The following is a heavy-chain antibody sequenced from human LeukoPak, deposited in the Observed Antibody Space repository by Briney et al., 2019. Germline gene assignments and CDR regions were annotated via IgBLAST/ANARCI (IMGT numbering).Heavy chain of an antibody. J-gene: IGHJ5*02. D-gene: IGHD3-10*01. CDR2: IYTSGST. CDR3: ARSITMVRAKRWFDP. CDR1: GGSISSYY. V-gene: IGHV4-4*07. Sequence: KPSETLSLTCTVSGGSISSYYWSWIRQPAGKGLEWIGRIYTSGSTNYNPPLKSRVTKSVDTSKNQFSLKLSSVTAADTAVYYCARSITMVRAKRWFDPWGQGTLVTVSS.